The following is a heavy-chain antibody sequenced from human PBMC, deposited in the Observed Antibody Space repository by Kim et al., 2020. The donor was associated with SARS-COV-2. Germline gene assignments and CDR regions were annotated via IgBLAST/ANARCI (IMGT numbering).Heavy chain of an antibody. Sequence: GGSLRLSCAASGFTFSNAWMSWVRQAPGKGLEWVGRIKSKTDGGTTDYAAPVKGRFTISRDDSKNTLYLQMNSLKTEDTAVYYCTTDSTDYAGGMDVWGQGTTVTVSS. V-gene: IGHV3-15*01. CDR2: IKSKTDGGTT. D-gene: IGHD4-17*01. CDR3: TTDSTDYAGGMDV. J-gene: IGHJ6*02. CDR1: GFTFSNAW.